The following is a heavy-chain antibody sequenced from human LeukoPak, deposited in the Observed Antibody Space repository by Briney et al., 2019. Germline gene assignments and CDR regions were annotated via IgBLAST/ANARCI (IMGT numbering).Heavy chain of an antibody. CDR3: ARESGSYPYNWFDP. D-gene: IGHD1-26*01. J-gene: IGHJ5*02. CDR2: IRYDGNNK. CDR1: GFTFSNYD. Sequence: GGSLRLSCAASGFTFSNYDMHWVRQAPGKGLEWVTFIRYDGNNKYYADSVKGRFTISRDNSKNTLYLQMNSLRAEDTAVYYCARESGSYPYNWFDPWGQGTLVTVSS. V-gene: IGHV3-30*02.